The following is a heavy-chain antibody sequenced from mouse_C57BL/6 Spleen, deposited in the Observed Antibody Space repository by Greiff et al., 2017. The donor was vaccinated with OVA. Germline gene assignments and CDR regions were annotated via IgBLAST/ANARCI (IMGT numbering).Heavy chain of an antibody. CDR1: GYSITSGYY. CDR3: ARGDGYSMDY. D-gene: IGHD2-3*01. V-gene: IGHV3-6*01. J-gene: IGHJ4*01. Sequence: EVKLQESGPGLVKPSQSLSLTCSVTGYSITSGYYWNWIRQFPGNKLEWMGYISYDGSNNYNPSLKNRISITRDTSKNQFFLKLNSVTTEDTATYYCARGDGYSMDYWGQGTSVTVSS. CDR2: ISYDGSN.